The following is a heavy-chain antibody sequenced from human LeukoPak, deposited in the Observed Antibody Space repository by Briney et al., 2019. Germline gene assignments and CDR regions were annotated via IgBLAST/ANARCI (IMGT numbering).Heavy chain of an antibody. CDR3: GRGLRWVGY. V-gene: IGHV3-7*01. D-gene: IGHD4-23*01. Sequence: GGSLRLSCAASRFTLTSHWMNWVRQAPGKGLEWVANIKQDGRERYYVDSVEGRFTISRDNAKNSLYLQMNSLRAEDTAVYYCGRGLRWVGYWGQGTLVTVSS. CDR1: RFTLTSHW. J-gene: IGHJ4*02. CDR2: IKQDGRER.